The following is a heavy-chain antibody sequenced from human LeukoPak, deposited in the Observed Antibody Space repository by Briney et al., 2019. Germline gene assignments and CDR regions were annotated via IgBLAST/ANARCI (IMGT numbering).Heavy chain of an antibody. V-gene: IGHV4-31*03. D-gene: IGHD3-9*01. Sequence: SETLSLTCTVSGDSISSGDYYWSWIRQHPGKGLEWIGYIYYSGSTYYNSSLKSRVTISVDTSENQFSLKLSSVTAADTAVYYCARGREGDILTGYYDWGQGALVTVSS. CDR3: ARGREGDILTGYYD. J-gene: IGHJ4*02. CDR2: IYYSGST. CDR1: GDSISSGDYY.